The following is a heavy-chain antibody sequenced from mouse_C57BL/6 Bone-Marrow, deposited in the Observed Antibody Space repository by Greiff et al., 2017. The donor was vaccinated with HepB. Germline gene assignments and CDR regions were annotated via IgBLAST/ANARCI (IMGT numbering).Heavy chain of an antibody. Sequence: QVQLQQPGAELVKPGASVKLSCKASGYTFTSYWMHWVKQRPGRGLEWIGRIDPNSGGTKYNEKFKSKATLTVDKPSSTAYMQLSSLPSEDSAVYYCARGGGYGSSPFAYWGQGTLVTVSA. CDR3: ARGGGYGSSPFAY. J-gene: IGHJ3*01. CDR2: IDPNSGGT. V-gene: IGHV1-72*01. CDR1: GYTFTSYW. D-gene: IGHD1-1*01.